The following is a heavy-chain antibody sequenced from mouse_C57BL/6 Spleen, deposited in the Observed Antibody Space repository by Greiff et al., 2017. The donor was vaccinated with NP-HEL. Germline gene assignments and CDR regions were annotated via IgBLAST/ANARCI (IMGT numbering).Heavy chain of an antibody. CDR3: ARHEEGYDYDGAWFAY. D-gene: IGHD2-4*01. J-gene: IGHJ3*01. CDR2: FYPGSGSI. Sequence: QVQLKESGAELVKPGASVKLSCKASGYTFTEYTIHWVKQRSGQGLEWIGWFYPGSGSIKYNEKFKDKATLTADKSSSTVYMELSRLTSEDSAVYVCARHEEGYDYDGAWFAYWGKGTLVTVAA. CDR1: GYTFTEYT. V-gene: IGHV1-62-2*01.